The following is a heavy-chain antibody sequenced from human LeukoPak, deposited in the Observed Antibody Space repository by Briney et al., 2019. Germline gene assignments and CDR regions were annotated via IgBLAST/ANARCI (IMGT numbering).Heavy chain of an antibody. D-gene: IGHD4-17*01. CDR3: ARVERYNGDYGWFDP. CDR2: VHYTGST. CDR1: GVSITSHF. V-gene: IGHV4-59*11. J-gene: IGHJ5*02. Sequence: MSSETLSLTCTVSGVSITSHFWSWIRQPPGKGLEWIAYVHYTGSTNYNPSLKSRVTISMDTSKNQFSLRLRSVTAADTAMYYCARVERYNGDYGWFDPWGQGNLVTVSS.